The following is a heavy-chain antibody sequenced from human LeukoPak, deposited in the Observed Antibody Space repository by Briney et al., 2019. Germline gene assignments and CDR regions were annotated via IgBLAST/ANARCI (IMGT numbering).Heavy chain of an antibody. D-gene: IGHD2-15*01. CDR1: GFTVSSNY. J-gene: IGHJ6*03. V-gene: IGHV3-66*01. Sequence: PGGSLRLSCAASGFTVSSNYMSWVRQAPGKGLEWVSVIYSGGSTYYADSVKGRFTISRDNSKNTLYLQMNSLRAEDTAVYYCARAPVVTARRAGKPNYYYYYMDVWGKGTTVTISS. CDR2: IYSGGST. CDR3: ARAPVVTARRAGKPNYYYYYMDV.